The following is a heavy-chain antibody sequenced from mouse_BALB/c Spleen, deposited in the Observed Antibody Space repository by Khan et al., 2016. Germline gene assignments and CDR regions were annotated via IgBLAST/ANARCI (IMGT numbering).Heavy chain of an antibody. V-gene: IGHV14-3*02. D-gene: IGHD2-4*01. CDR2: IDPANGNT. CDR1: GFNIKDTY. CDR3: ASSPYEYDLGFAY. Sequence: VRLQQSGAELVKPGASVKLSCTASGFNIKDTYMHWVKQRPEQDLEWIGRIDPANGNTKYDPKFQGKATITADTSSNTAYLQLSSLTSEDTAVYYCASSPYEYDLGFAYWGQGTLVTVSA. J-gene: IGHJ3*01.